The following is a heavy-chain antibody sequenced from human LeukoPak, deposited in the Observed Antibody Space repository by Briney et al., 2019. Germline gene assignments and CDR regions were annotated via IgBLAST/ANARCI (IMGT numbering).Heavy chain of an antibody. CDR3: ARAGGAGTTENSPFYYYYYYMDV. V-gene: IGHV3-48*04. D-gene: IGHD1-7*01. CDR1: GFTFSSYA. CDR2: ISSSGSTI. Sequence: PGGSLRLSCAASGFTFSSYAMTWVRQAPGKGLEWVSYISSSGSTIYYADSVKGRFTISRDNAKNSLYLQMNSLRAEDTAVYYCARAGGAGTTENSPFYYYYYYMDVWGKGTTVTVSS. J-gene: IGHJ6*03.